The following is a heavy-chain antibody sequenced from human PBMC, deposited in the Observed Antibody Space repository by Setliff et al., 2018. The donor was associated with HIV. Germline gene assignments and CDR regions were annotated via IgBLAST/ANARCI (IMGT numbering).Heavy chain of an antibody. D-gene: IGHD2-15*01. J-gene: IGHJ4*02. V-gene: IGHV4-39*01. CDR2: IYYNGIT. CDR1: GGSIGTTTYY. CDR3: ARRIFHSSFPSFDS. Sequence: KTSETLSLTCAVSGGSIGTTTYYWGWIRQPPGKGLEWIGSIYYNGITYYNPSLKGRFTISVDTSKNQFPLKVTSVTAADTAVYYCARRIFHSSFPSFDSWGQGTLVTVSS.